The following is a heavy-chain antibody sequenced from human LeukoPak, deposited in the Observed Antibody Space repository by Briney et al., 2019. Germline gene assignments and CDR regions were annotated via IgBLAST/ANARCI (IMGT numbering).Heavy chain of an antibody. D-gene: IGHD5-24*01. CDR3: ARAPEMATIRYYFDY. V-gene: IGHV3-7*01. J-gene: IGHJ4*02. CDR2: IKQDGSEK. Sequence: PGRSLRPSRAASGFGSSNVWMSSVPRAPGGGLEWVANIKQDGSEKYYVDSVKGRFTISRDNAKNSLYLQMNSLRDEDTAFYYCARAPEMATIRYYFDYWGQGTLVTVSS. CDR1: GFGSSNVW.